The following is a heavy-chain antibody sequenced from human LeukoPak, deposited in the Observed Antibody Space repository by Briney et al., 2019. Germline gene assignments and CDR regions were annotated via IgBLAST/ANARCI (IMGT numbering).Heavy chain of an antibody. J-gene: IGHJ4*02. Sequence: SETLSLTCTVSGGSISFYHWSWIRQPPGKGLEWIGYIYYSGSTNYNPSLESRVTISVDTSKNQFSLKLSSVTAADTAVYYCARLIDYYDSSAYQLFVDYWGQGALVTVSS. D-gene: IGHD3-22*01. CDR3: ARLIDYYDSSAYQLFVDY. CDR1: GGSISFYH. V-gene: IGHV4-59*01. CDR2: IYYSGST.